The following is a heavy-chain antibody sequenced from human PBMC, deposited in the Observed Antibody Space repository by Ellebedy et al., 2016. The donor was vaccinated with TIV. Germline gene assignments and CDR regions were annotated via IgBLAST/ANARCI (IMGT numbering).Heavy chain of an antibody. V-gene: IGHV1-69*13. CDR1: GGTFSSYA. CDR3: ARTDILTGYYLLHPLPLDY. D-gene: IGHD3-9*01. J-gene: IGHJ4*02. CDR2: IIPIFGTA. Sequence: SVKVSXXASGGTFSSYAISWVRQAPGQGLEWMGGIIPIFGTANYAQKFQGRVTITADESTSTAYMELSSLRSEDTAVYYCARTDILTGYYLLHPLPLDYWGQGTLVTVSS.